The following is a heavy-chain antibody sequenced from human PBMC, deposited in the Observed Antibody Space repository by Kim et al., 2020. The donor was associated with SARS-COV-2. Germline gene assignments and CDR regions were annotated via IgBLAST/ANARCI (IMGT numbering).Heavy chain of an antibody. J-gene: IGHJ4*02. V-gene: IGHV3-21*01. D-gene: IGHD1-26*01. CDR3: ARGGLWEVETNFDY. Sequence: GGSLRLSCAASGFTFSSYSMNWVRQAPGKGLEWVSSISSSSSYIYYADSVKGRFTISRDNAKNSLYLQMNSLRAEDTAVYYCARGGLWEVETNFDYWGQGTLVTVSS. CDR1: GFTFSSYS. CDR2: ISSSSSYI.